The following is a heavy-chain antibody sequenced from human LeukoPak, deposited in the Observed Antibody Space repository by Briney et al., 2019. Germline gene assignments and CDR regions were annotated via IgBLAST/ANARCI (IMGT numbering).Heavy chain of an antibody. J-gene: IGHJ4*02. Sequence: ASVKVSCKASGYTFTSYGISWVRQAPGQGLEWMGWISAYNGNTNYAQKRQGRVTMTTDTSTSTAYMELRSLRADDTAVYYCARDKSGYDVFDYWGQGTLVTVSS. CDR3: ARDKSGYDVFDY. CDR1: GYTFTSYG. CDR2: ISAYNGNT. D-gene: IGHD5-12*01. V-gene: IGHV1-18*01.